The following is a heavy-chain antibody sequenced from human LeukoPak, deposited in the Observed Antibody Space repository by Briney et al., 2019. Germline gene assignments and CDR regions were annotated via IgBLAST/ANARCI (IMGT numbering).Heavy chain of an antibody. CDR3: ARHPPSGSYPGG. V-gene: IGHV5-51*01. D-gene: IGHD1-26*01. CDR1: GYSFTSYW. CDR2: IYPCDSDT. Sequence: GESLKISCKGSGYSFTSYWIGWVRQLPGKGLEGMGMIYPCDSDTRCSPSFKGQVTISADKSISPAYLQCSSLKASDPAMYYCARHPPSGSYPGGWGQGTLVTVSS. J-gene: IGHJ4*02.